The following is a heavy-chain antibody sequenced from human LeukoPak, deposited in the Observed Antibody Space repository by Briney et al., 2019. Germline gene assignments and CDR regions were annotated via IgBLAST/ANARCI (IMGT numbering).Heavy chain of an antibody. J-gene: IGHJ4*02. CDR2: IIPILGIA. Sequence: SVKVSCKASGGTFSSYTISWVRQAPGQELEWMGRIIPILGIANYAQKFQGRVTITADKSTSTAYMELSSLRSEDTAVYYCASGERKGARVYWGQGTLVTVSS. CDR3: ASGERKGARVY. D-gene: IGHD1-26*01. V-gene: IGHV1-69*02. CDR1: GGTFSSYT.